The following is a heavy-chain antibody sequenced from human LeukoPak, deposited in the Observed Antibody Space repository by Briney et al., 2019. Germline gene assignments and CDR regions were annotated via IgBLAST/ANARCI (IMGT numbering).Heavy chain of an antibody. CDR2: INHSGST. D-gene: IGHD3-16*02. V-gene: IGHV4-34*01. CDR1: GGSFSGYY. CDR3: ARLGYDYVWGSYRYTSPFDY. Sequence: SETLSLTCAVYGGSFSGYYWSWIRQPPGKGLEWIGEINHSGSTNYNPSLKSRVTILVDTSKNQFSLKLSSVTAADTAVYYCARLGYDYVWGSYRYTSPFDYWGQGTLVTVSS. J-gene: IGHJ4*02.